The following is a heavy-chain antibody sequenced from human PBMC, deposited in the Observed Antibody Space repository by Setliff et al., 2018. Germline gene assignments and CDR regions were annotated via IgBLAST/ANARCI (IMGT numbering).Heavy chain of an antibody. Sequence: PGGSLSLSCAASGFSISNYWMSWVRQSPGRGLEWVANVKQDASDNYYADSVAGRFTVSRDNAKNLVFLQMNSLRDEDTAVYYCARGQGFYIIYFDQWGQGALVTVSS. V-gene: IGHV3-7*01. D-gene: IGHD3-3*01. CDR1: GFSISNYW. CDR3: ARGQGFYIIYFDQ. J-gene: IGHJ4*02. CDR2: VKQDASDN.